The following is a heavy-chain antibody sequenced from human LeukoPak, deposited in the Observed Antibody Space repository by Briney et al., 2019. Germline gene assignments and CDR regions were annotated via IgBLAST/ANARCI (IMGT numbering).Heavy chain of an antibody. Sequence: SVKVSCKASGGTFISYAISWVRQAPGQGLEWMGGIIPIFGTANYAQKFQGRVTITADKSTSTAYMELSSLRPEDTAVYYCAREKYYDILTGYYTDAFDIWGQGTLVTVSS. CDR1: GGTFISYA. J-gene: IGHJ3*02. V-gene: IGHV1-69*06. CDR2: IIPIFGTA. D-gene: IGHD3-9*01. CDR3: AREKYYDILTGYYTDAFDI.